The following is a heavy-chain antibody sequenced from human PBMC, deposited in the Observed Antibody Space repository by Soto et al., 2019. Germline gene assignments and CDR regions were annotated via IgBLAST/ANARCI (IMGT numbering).Heavy chain of an antibody. V-gene: IGHV1-18*01. Sequence: ASVKVSCKASGYTFTSYSFSWVRQVPGQGLEWMGWSSGNNDDTNYAQNFRGRVAMTTDTSTSTAYMELRSLRSDDTAVYYCARDPSSGYFDSSDYPTGFDYWGQGTQVTVSS. D-gene: IGHD3-22*01. J-gene: IGHJ4*02. CDR3: ARDPSSGYFDSSDYPTGFDY. CDR2: SSGNNDDT. CDR1: GYTFTSYS.